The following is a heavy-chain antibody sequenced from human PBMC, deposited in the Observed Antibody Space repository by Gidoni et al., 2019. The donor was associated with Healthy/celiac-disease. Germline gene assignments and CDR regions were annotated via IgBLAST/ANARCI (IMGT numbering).Heavy chain of an antibody. CDR1: GFTFSSYA. V-gene: IGHV3-30-3*01. CDR3: ARGPHSSGWYQAFDI. Sequence: QVQLVESGGGVVQPGRSLRLYCAASGFTFSSYAMHWVRQAPGKGLEWVAVISYDGSNKYYADSVKGRFTISRDNSKNTLYLQMNSLRAEDTAVYYCARGPHSSGWYQAFDIWGQGTMVTVSS. J-gene: IGHJ3*02. CDR2: ISYDGSNK. D-gene: IGHD6-19*01.